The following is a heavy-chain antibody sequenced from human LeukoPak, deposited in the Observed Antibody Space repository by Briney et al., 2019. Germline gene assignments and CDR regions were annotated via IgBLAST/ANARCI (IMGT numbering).Heavy chain of an antibody. J-gene: IGHJ4*02. CDR2: ISGSGGST. D-gene: IGHD5-18*01. Sequence: GGSLRLSCAASGFTFSSYAMSWVRQPPGKGLEWVSAISGSGGSTYYADSVKGRFTISRDNSKNTLYLQMNSLRAEDTAVYYCAKGIYGYSYGLFDYWGQGTLVTVSS. CDR1: GFTFSSYA. V-gene: IGHV3-23*01. CDR3: AKGIYGYSYGLFDY.